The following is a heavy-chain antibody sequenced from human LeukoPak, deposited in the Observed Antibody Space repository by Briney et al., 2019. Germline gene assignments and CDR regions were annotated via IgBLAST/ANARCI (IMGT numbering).Heavy chain of an antibody. CDR1: GYTFTSYD. CDR3: AREGVGAQRN. D-gene: IGHD1-26*01. CDR2: MSPNSGDT. V-gene: IGHV1-8*01. Sequence: ASVKVSCKASGYTFTSYDFNWVRQATGQRPGWMGWMSPNSGDTGYAQKFQDRVTMTRNTSISTAYMELSSLRSDDTAVYYCAREGVGAQRNWGQGTLVTVSS. J-gene: IGHJ4*02.